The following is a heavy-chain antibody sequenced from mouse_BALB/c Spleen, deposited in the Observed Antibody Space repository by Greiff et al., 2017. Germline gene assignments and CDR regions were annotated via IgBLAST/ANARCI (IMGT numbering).Heavy chain of an antibody. CDR2: INPGSGGT. CDR1: GYAFTNYL. D-gene: IGHD1-1*01. Sequence: VQLQQSGAELVRPGTSVKVSCKASGYAFTNYLIEWVKQRPGQGLEWIGVINPGSGGTNYNEKFKGKATLTADKSSSTAYMQLSSLTSDDSAVYFCARGGYYGSSSFDYWGQGTTLTVSS. J-gene: IGHJ2*01. V-gene: IGHV1-54*01. CDR3: ARGGYYGSSSFDY.